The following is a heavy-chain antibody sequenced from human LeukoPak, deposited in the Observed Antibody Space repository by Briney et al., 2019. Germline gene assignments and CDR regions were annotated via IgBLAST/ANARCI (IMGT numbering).Heavy chain of an antibody. D-gene: IGHD3-3*01. CDR2: ISAYNGNT. V-gene: IGHV1-18*01. CDR3: ARGYDFWSGYLYYYYYYGMGV. Sequence: ASVKVSCKASGYTFTSYGISWVRQAPGQGLEWMGWISAYNGNTNYAQKLQGRVTMTTDTSTSTAYMELRSLRSDDTAVYYCARGYDFWSGYLYYYYYYGMGVWGQGTTVTVSS. CDR1: GYTFTSYG. J-gene: IGHJ6*02.